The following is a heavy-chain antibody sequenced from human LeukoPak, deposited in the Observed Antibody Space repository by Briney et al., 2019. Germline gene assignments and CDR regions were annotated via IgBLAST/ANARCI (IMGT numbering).Heavy chain of an antibody. J-gene: IGHJ5*02. CDR2: ISAYNGNT. Sequence: ASVKVSCKASGYTFTSNGISWVRQAPGQGLEWMGWISAYNGNTNYEQKLQGRVTMTTDTSTSTAYMELRSLRSDDTAVYYCATIIAAAGKNWFDPWGQGTLVTVSS. CDR3: ATIIAAAGKNWFDP. V-gene: IGHV1-18*01. D-gene: IGHD6-13*01. CDR1: GYTFTSNG.